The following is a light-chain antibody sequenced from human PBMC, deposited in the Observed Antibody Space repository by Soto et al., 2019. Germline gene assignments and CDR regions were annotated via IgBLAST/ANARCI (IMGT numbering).Light chain of an antibody. CDR1: SSDVGGYNY. CDR2: DVS. Sequence: QSALTQPASVSGSPGQSITISCTGTSSDVGGYNYVSWYQQHPGKAPKCMIYDVSNRPSGVSTRFSGSKSGNTASLTISGLQAEDEADYYCNSYTTSNTRQIVFGTGTKVT. V-gene: IGLV2-14*01. J-gene: IGLJ1*01. CDR3: NSYTTSNTRQIV.